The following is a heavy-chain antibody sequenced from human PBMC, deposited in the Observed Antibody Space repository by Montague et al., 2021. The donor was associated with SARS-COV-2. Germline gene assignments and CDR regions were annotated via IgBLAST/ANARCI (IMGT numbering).Heavy chain of an antibody. CDR1: GGSFSGYY. V-gene: IGHV4-34*01. CDR3: ARGADYDFWSGFLRYKWFGP. CDR2: INHSGST. D-gene: IGHD3-3*01. J-gene: IGHJ5*02. Sequence: SETLSLTCAVYGGSFSGYYWSCIHQSPGKGLEWIGEINHSGSTNHNPSRQSRVTISVDKSKNQFSLTLRFLTAADKAVYYCARGADYDFWSGFLRYKWFGPWGQGTPVIVSS.